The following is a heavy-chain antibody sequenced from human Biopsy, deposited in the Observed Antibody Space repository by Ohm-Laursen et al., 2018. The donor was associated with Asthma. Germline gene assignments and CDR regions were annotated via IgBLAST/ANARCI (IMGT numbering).Heavy chain of an antibody. CDR2: IKRDGREK. J-gene: IGHJ1*01. CDR1: GFTFGDYC. Sequence: GSLRLSCAASGFTFGDYCMSWVRQVPGQGLEWVANIKRDGREKNHVDSLKGRFTISRDNAKNLLFLQMNSLRAEDTAVYYCARTFHFWSPYHAEHYQLWGQGTLVTVSS. V-gene: IGHV3-7*01. CDR3: ARTFHFWSPYHAEHYQL. D-gene: IGHD3-3*01.